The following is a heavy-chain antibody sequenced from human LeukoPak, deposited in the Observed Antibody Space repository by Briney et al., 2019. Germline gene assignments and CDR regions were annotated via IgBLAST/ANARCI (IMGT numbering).Heavy chain of an antibody. CDR2: IYYSGST. Sequence: RPSETLSLTCTVSGGSISSSSYYWGWIRQPPGKGLEWIGYIYYSGSTNYNPSLKSRVTISVDTSKNQFSLKLSSVTAADTAVYYCARDMPAAISYWGQGTLVTVSS. D-gene: IGHD2-2*02. CDR1: GGSISSSSYY. J-gene: IGHJ4*02. CDR3: ARDMPAAISY. V-gene: IGHV4-61*01.